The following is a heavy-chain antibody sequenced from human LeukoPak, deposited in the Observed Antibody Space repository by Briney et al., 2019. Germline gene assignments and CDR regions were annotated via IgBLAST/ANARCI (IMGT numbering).Heavy chain of an antibody. CDR2: INSDGSST. D-gene: IGHD1-26*01. CDR1: RFTFSSYW. V-gene: IGHV3-74*03. J-gene: IGHJ4*02. Sequence: GGSLTLSCAASRFTFSSYWMHWVRQAPGKVLVWVSRINSDGSSTKYADSVTGRFTLSRQNAQNTLYLQMNSLRAEDTAVYYCARDNSGSSFDYWGQGTPVTVSS. CDR3: ARDNSGSSFDY.